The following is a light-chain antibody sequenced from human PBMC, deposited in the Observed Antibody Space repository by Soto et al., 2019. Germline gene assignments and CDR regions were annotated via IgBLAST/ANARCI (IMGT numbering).Light chain of an antibody. CDR1: QSVGTS. Sequence: DIVLTQSPATLSLSPGERASLSCRASQSVGTSLAWYQQKPGQAPRLLIYDASNRATGIPARFSGSGSGTDFTLTISSLEPEDFAVYYCQHRGNWPLTFGGGSKVEIK. CDR2: DAS. V-gene: IGKV3-11*01. J-gene: IGKJ4*01. CDR3: QHRGNWPLT.